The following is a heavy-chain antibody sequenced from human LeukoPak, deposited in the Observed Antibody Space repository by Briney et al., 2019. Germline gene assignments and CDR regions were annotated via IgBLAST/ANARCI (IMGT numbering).Heavy chain of an antibody. Sequence: GGSLRLSCAASGFTFSSYAMSWVRQAPGKGLEWVSAISGSGGSTYYADSVKGRFTISRDNSRDTLYLQMNSLRAEDTAIYYCAKTSKTYYSGFDYWGQGTLVTVSS. D-gene: IGHD2/OR15-2a*01. CDR2: ISGSGGST. V-gene: IGHV3-23*01. J-gene: IGHJ4*02. CDR1: GFTFSSYA. CDR3: AKTSKTYYSGFDY.